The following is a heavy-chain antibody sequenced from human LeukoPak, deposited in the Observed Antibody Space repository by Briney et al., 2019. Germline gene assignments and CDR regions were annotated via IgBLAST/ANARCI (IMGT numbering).Heavy chain of an antibody. CDR2: ISSSSSYI. V-gene: IGHV3-21*01. CDR1: GFTFSSYS. D-gene: IGHD6-6*01. Sequence: PGGSLRLSCTGSGFTFSSYSMNWVRQAPGKGLEWVSSISSSSSYIYYADSVKGRFTISRDNAKNSLYLQMNSLRAEDTAVYYCARPQGSSGAFDIWGQGTMVTVSS. J-gene: IGHJ3*02. CDR3: ARPQGSSGAFDI.